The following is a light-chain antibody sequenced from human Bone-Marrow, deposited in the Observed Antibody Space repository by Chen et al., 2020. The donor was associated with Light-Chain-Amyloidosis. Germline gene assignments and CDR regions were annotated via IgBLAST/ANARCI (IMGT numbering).Light chain of an antibody. CDR3: QSADSSGTYEVI. CDR2: RDT. J-gene: IGLJ2*01. Sequence: SYELTQPPSVSVSPGQTARITCSGDDLPTKYAYWYQQKPGQAPVLVIHRDTERPSGRCARFSGASSGTTATLTISGVQAEDEADYQCQSADSSGTYEVIFGGGTKLTVL. V-gene: IGLV3-25*03. CDR1: DLPTKY.